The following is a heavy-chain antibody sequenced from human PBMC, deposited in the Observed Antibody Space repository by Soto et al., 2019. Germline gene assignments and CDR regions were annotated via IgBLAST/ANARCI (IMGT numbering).Heavy chain of an antibody. CDR1: GGSFSGYY. CDR2: INHSGST. V-gene: IGHV4-34*01. Sequence: SETLSLTCAVYGGSFSGYYWSWIRQPPGKGLEWIGEINHSGSTNYNPSLKSRVTISVDTSKNQFSLKLSSVTAADTAVYYCARGMAYSGYIDYCGHGTLVTVSS. CDR3: ARGMAYSGYIDY. J-gene: IGHJ4*01. D-gene: IGHD5-12*01.